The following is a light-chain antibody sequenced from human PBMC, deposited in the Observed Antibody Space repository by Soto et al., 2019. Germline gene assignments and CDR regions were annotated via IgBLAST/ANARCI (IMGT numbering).Light chain of an antibody. Sequence: DIQLTQSPSFLSASVGDRVTITCRASQGISSYLAWYQQKPGKAPKLLIYAASTLQSGVPSRVSGSGSGTEFTLTISSLQPEDFATYYCQKFNSYPRTFGQGTKVEIK. J-gene: IGKJ1*01. CDR1: QGISSY. CDR2: AAS. V-gene: IGKV1-9*01. CDR3: QKFNSYPRT.